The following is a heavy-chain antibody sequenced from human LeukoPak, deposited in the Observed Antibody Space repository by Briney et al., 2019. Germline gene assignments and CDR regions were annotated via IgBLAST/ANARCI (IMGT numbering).Heavy chain of an antibody. CDR1: GFTFSSYG. D-gene: IGHD4-17*01. CDR3: AKDYPLWGGDRFDY. J-gene: IGHJ4*02. CDR2: IWYDGSNK. Sequence: PGGSPRLSCAASGFTFSSYGMHWVRQAPGKGLEGGAVIWYDGSNKYYADSVKGRFTISRDNSKNTLYLQMNSLRAEDTAVYYCAKDYPLWGGDRFDYWGQGTLVTVSS. V-gene: IGHV3-33*06.